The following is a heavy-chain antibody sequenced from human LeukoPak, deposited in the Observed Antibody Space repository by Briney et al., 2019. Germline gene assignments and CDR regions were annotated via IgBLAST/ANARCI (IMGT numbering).Heavy chain of an antibody. D-gene: IGHD6-19*01. J-gene: IGHJ4*02. Sequence: GGSLRLSCAASGFTFSSYSMSWVRQAPGRGLEWVSSFSGSGGSTYYADSVKGRFTISRDNSKNTLFLQMNSLRAEDTAVYYCAKDGYTEWLGLYYFDYWGQGTLVTVSS. CDR1: GFTFSSYS. V-gene: IGHV3-23*01. CDR3: AKDGYTEWLGLYYFDY. CDR2: FSGSGGST.